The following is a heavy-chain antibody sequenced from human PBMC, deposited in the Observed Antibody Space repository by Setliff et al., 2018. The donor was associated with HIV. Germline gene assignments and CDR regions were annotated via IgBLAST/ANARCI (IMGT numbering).Heavy chain of an antibody. CDR3: ARGSSSVNYYHYGLDV. V-gene: IGHV5-51*01. D-gene: IGHD3-10*01. Sequence: GESLKISCQASGYSFTTLWIAWVRQMPGKGLEWMGMVFPDDSDTRYSPSFQGQVSMSADKTMRTAYLQWSSLKASDTAIYYCARGSSSVNYYHYGLDVWGQGTTVTVSS. J-gene: IGHJ6*02. CDR2: VFPDDSDT. CDR1: GYSFTTLW.